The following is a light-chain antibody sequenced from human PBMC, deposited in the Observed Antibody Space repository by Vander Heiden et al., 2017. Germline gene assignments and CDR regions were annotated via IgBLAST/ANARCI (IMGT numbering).Light chain of an antibody. CDR3: QSYDSSLSGSV. Sequence: QSVLTQPPSVSGDPGQRVTIPCTGSSSNIGAGYDVHWYQQLPGTAPKLLIYGNSNRPSGAPDRFSGSKSGTSASLAITGLQAEDEADYYCQSYDSSLSGSVFGGGTKLTVL. CDR2: GNS. J-gene: IGLJ2*01. V-gene: IGLV1-40*01. CDR1: SSNIGAGYD.